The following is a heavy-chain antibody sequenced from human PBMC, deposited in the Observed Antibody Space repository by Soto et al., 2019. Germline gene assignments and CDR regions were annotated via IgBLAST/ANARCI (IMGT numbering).Heavy chain of an antibody. CDR3: ANPYYDSSGSRAY. D-gene: IGHD3-22*01. V-gene: IGHV3-23*01. Sequence: PGGSLRLSCAASGFTFSSYAMSWVRQAPGKGLEWVSAISGSGGSTYYADSVKGRFTISRDNSKNTLYLQMSSLRAEDTAVYYCANPYYDSSGSRAYWGQGTLVTVSS. J-gene: IGHJ4*02. CDR1: GFTFSSYA. CDR2: ISGSGGST.